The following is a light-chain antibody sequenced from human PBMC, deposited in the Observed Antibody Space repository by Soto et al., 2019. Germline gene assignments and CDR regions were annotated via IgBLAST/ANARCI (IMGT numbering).Light chain of an antibody. Sequence: DIQMTHSPTSVSASVGDRVVITCQSSQRISTYLSWYRQKLGKAPDLLIYGASSLQRGVPSRFSVSGSGTDFTLTITRLQPEDFATYYCQQSFSIPWTFGQGTKVDIK. CDR2: GAS. CDR3: QQSFSIPWT. V-gene: IGKV1-39*01. CDR1: QRISTY. J-gene: IGKJ1*01.